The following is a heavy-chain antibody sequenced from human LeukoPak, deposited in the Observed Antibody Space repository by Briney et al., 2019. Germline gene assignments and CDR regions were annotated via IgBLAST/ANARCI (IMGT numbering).Heavy chain of an antibody. CDR2: IRSSSSYI. CDR3: ARGTGIAVAGCSDY. V-gene: IGHV3-21*01. J-gene: IGHJ4*02. D-gene: IGHD6-19*01. Sequence: PGGSLRLSCAASGFTFSSYSMNWVRQAPGKGLEWVSSIRSSSSYIYYADSVKGRFTISRDNAKNSLYLQMNSLRAEDTAVYYCARGTGIAVAGCSDYWGQGTLVTVSS. CDR1: GFTFSSYS.